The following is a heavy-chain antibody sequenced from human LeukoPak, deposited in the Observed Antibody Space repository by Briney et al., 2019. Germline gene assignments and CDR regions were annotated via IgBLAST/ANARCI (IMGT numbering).Heavy chain of an antibody. J-gene: IGHJ5*02. Sequence: GASVKVSCKASGGTFSSYAISWVRQAPGQGLEWMGGIIPIFGTANYTQKFQGRVTITADESTSTAYMELSSLRSEDTAVYYCARSGVAPTLVNWFDPWGQGTLVTVSS. CDR2: IIPIFGTA. V-gene: IGHV1-69*13. D-gene: IGHD1-26*01. CDR1: GGTFSSYA. CDR3: ARSGVAPTLVNWFDP.